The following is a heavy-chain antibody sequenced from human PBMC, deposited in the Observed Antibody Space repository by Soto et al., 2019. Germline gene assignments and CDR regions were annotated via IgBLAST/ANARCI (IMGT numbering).Heavy chain of an antibody. CDR3: ARGRYSSSFDFDY. J-gene: IGHJ4*02. CDR1: GGSISSGVYS. D-gene: IGHD6-6*01. Sequence: SETLSLTCAVSGGSISSGVYSWIWIRQPPGKGLEWIGYIYHSGSTYYNPSLKSRVTISVDRSKNQFSLKLSSVTAADTAVYYCARGRYSSSFDFDYWGQGTLVTVSS. CDR2: IYHSGST. V-gene: IGHV4-30-2*01.